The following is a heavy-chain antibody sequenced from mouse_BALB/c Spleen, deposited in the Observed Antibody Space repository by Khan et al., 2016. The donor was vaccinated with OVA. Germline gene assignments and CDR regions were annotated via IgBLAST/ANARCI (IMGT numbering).Heavy chain of an antibody. CDR3: ARVYGGDFDY. CDR1: GYSITSDYA. V-gene: IGHV3-2*02. Sequence: VQLKQSGPGLVKPSQSLSLTCTVTGYSITSDYAWNWIRQFPGNKLEWMGFISYSGTTKYNPSLKSQFSITRDTSKNQFFLQLNSVTTEDTATYYCARVYGGDFDYWGQGTSLTVSS. D-gene: IGHD1-1*01. CDR2: ISYSGTT. J-gene: IGHJ2*02.